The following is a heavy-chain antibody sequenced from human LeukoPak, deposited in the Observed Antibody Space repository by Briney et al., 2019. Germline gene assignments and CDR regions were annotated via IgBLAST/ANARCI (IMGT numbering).Heavy chain of an antibody. CDR2: ISYDGSNK. CDR3: ARESPAVAGGHRWFDP. Sequence: GESLRLSCAASGFSFSSYAMHWVRQAPGKGLEWVAVISYDGSNKYYADSVKGRFTISRDNSKNTLYLQMNSLRAEDTAVYYCARESPAVAGGHRWFDPWGQGTLVTVSS. D-gene: IGHD6-19*01. J-gene: IGHJ5*02. CDR1: GFSFSSYA. V-gene: IGHV3-30-3*01.